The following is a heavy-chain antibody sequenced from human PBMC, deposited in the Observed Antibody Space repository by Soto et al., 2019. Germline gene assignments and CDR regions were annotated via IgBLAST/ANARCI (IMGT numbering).Heavy chain of an antibody. CDR2: IIPIFGTA. CDR3: ARDLKGGYDTIYYYYGMDV. D-gene: IGHD5-12*01. Sequence: GASAKVSCKASGGTFSSYAISWVRQAPGQGLEWMGGIIPIFGTANYAQKFQGRVTITADESTSTAYMELSSLRSEDTAVYYCARDLKGGYDTIYYYYGMDVWGQGTTVTVSS. V-gene: IGHV1-69*13. J-gene: IGHJ6*02. CDR1: GGTFSSYA.